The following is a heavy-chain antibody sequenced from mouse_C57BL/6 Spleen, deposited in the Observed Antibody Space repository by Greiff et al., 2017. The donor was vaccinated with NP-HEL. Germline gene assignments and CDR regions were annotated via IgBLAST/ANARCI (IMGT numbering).Heavy chain of an antibody. CDR1: GFTFSSYA. V-gene: IGHV5-4*01. Sequence: EVKLVQSGGGLVKPGASLKLSCAASGFTFSSYAMSWVRQTPEKRLEWVATISAGGSYTYYPDNVKGRFTISRDNAKNNLYLQMSHLKSEDTAMYYCARDHDSYDMDYWGQGTSVTVSS. D-gene: IGHD2-12*01. J-gene: IGHJ4*01. CDR3: ARDHDSYDMDY. CDR2: ISAGGSYT.